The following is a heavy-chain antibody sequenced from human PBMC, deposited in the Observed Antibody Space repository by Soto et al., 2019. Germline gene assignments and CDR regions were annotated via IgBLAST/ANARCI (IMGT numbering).Heavy chain of an antibody. CDR1: GGSISSGGYS. Sequence: QLQLQESGSGLVKPSQTLSLTCAVSGGSISSGGYSWSWIRQPPGKGLEWIGYMYHSGSTYYNPSLNIRVTTSKDRSKKQCTLKLSSVTAAGTAVCYSATVPDYRGQSTLVTVA. CDR2: MYHSGST. J-gene: IGHJ4*02. CDR3: ATVPDY. V-gene: IGHV4-30-2*01.